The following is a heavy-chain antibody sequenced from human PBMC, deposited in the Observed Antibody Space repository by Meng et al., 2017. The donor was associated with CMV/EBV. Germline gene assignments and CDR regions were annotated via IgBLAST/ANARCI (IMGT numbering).Heavy chain of an antibody. J-gene: IGHJ4*02. CDR3: ARGLSKDSGSSLRHFDY. CDR1: GGSISSSSYY. V-gene: IGHV4-39*07. D-gene: IGHD1-26*01. CDR2: IYYSGST. Sequence: SETLSLTCTVSGGSISSSSYYWGWIRQPPGKGLEWIGSIYYSGSTYYNPSLKSRVTISVDTSKNQFSLKLSSVTAADTAVYYCARGLSKDSGSSLRHFDYWGQGTLVTVSS.